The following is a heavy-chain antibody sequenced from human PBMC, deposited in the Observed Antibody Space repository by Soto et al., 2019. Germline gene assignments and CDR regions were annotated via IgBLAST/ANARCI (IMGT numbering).Heavy chain of an antibody. CDR3: ARGRGMGAKSYYYYYGMDV. D-gene: IGHD1-26*01. J-gene: IGHJ6*02. CDR2: IIPIFGTA. V-gene: IGHV1-69*01. CDR1: GGTFSSYA. Sequence: QVQLVQSGAEVKKPGSSVKVSCKASGGTFSSYAISWVRQAPGQGLEWMGGIIPIFGTANYALKFQGRVTITADESTSTAYMELSSLRSEDTAVYYCARGRGMGAKSYYYYYGMDVWGQGTTVTVSS.